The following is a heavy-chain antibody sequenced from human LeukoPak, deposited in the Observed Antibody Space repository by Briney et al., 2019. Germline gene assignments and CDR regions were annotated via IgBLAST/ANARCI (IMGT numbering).Heavy chain of an antibody. CDR2: INHSGST. CDR1: GGSFSGYY. J-gene: IGHJ4*02. CDR3: ARRPKYWSIHLAFDY. V-gene: IGHV4-34*01. D-gene: IGHD2-8*02. Sequence: KPSETLSLTCAVYGGSFSGYYWSWIRQPPGKGLEWIGEINHSGSTNYNPSLKSRVTISVDTSKNQFSLKLSSVTAADTAVYYCARRPKYWSIHLAFDYWGQGTLVTVSS.